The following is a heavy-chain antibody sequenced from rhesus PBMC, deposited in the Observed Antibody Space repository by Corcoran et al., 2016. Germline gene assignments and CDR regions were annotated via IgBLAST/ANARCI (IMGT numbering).Heavy chain of an antibody. Sequence: QVQLQESGPGLVKPSETLSLTCAVSGGSFSSYWWSWIRQPPGKGLEWIGEINGNSGGTTYTPSLKGRVTISKDASKHQFSLTLSSVTAAATAVYYCARGNLDWAQVHYYCGLDSWGQGVVVTVSS. CDR3: ARGNLDWAQVHYYCGLDS. CDR1: GGSFSSYW. D-gene: IGHD3-3*01. CDR2: INGNSGGT. J-gene: IGHJ6*01. V-gene: IGHV4-80*01.